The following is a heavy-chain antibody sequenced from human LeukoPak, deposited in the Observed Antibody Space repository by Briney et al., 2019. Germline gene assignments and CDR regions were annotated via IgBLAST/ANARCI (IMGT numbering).Heavy chain of an antibody. D-gene: IGHD4-11*01. Sequence: GGSLRLSCAASGFRFSHYGFHWVRQAPGKGLEWVAVIWSDGSNKFYGDSVKGRFAISRDDSQKTVFLHMNSLRVEDTAMYFCARDAQRGFDYSNSLRYWGQGILVTVSS. V-gene: IGHV3-33*01. CDR2: IWSDGSNK. CDR1: GFRFSHYG. CDR3: ARDAQRGFDYSNSLRY. J-gene: IGHJ4*02.